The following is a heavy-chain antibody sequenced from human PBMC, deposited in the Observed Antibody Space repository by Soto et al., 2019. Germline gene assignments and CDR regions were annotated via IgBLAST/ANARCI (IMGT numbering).Heavy chain of an antibody. CDR1: GFTFSSYE. J-gene: IGHJ6*02. Sequence: GGSLRLSCATSGFTFSSYEMNWVRQAPGKGLEWVSYISSSGSTIYYADSVKGRFAISRDNAKNSLYLQMDSLRAEDTAVYYCARDQEAGSFFPYYYGMDVWGQGTTVTVSS. V-gene: IGHV3-48*03. CDR3: ARDQEAGSFFPYYYGMDV. D-gene: IGHD6-13*01. CDR2: ISSSGSTI.